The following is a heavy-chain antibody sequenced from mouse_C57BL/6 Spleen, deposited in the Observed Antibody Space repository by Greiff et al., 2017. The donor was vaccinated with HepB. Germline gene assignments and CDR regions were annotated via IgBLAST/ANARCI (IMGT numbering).Heavy chain of an antibody. CDR2: IRSKSSNYAT. J-gene: IGHJ1*03. D-gene: IGHD2-4*01. Sequence: EVNLVESGGGLVQPKGSLKLSCAASGFTFNTYAMHWVRQAPGKGVEWVARIRSKSSNYATYYADSEKDRFTISRDDSQSMLYLQMNNLKTEDTAVYYCVRDPSYDYDWYFDVWGTGTTVTVSS. CDR3: VRDPSYDYDWYFDV. V-gene: IGHV10-3*01. CDR1: GFTFNTYA.